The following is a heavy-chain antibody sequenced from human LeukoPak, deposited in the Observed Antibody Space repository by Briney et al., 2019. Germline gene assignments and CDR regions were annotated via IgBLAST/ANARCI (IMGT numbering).Heavy chain of an antibody. CDR2: IKQDGSEK. J-gene: IGHJ4*02. CDR3: ARDSRYSSGWYGWYYFDY. D-gene: IGHD6-19*01. CDR1: GFTFSSYW. V-gene: IGHV3-7*01. Sequence: GGSLRLSCAASGFTFSSYWMSWVRQAPGKGLEWVANIKQDGSEKYYVDSVKGRFTISRDNAKNSLYLQMNSLRAEDTAVYYCARDSRYSSGWYGWYYFDYWGQGTLVTVSS.